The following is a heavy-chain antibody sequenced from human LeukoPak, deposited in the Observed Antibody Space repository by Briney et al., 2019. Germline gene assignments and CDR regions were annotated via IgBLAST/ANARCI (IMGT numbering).Heavy chain of an antibody. CDR1: GYTFTGYY. V-gene: IGHV1-2*06. CDR2: INPNSGGT. J-gene: IGHJ4*02. Sequence: ASVKVSCKASGYTFTGYYMHWVRQAPGQGLEWMGRINPNSGGTNYAQKFQGRVTMTRDTSISTAYMELSSLRSDDTAVYYCARGEGSSTNNFDYWRQGTLVTVSS. CDR3: ARGEGSSTNNFDY. D-gene: IGHD6-13*01.